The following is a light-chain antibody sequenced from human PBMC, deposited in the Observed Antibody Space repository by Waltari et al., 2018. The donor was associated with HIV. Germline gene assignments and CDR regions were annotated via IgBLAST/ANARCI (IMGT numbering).Light chain of an antibody. CDR1: RLTIVSNP. J-gene: IGLJ7*01. CDR3: AVWDDSLDGQPV. V-gene: IGLV1-44*01. CDR2: SDD. Sequence: QSVLTQPASPSGYPGQRVSILCLGRRLTIVSNPQSWYQQLPAPAPQLLLFSDDQRPSGVPDRFSGSKSGTSASLAISGLQFEDEAVYFGAVWDDSLDGQPVFGGGTLLTV.